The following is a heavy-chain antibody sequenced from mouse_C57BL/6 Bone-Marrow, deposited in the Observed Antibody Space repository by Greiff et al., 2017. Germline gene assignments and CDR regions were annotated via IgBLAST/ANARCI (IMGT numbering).Heavy chain of an antibody. Sequence: EVKLVESGGGLVKPGGSLKLSCAASGFTFSDYGMHWVRQAPEKGLEWVAYISSGSSTIYYADTVKGRFTISRDNAKNTLFLQMTSLRSEDTAMYYCARSVLYAMDYWGQGTSATVSS. CDR1: GFTFSDYG. CDR2: ISSGSSTI. CDR3: ARSVLYAMDY. V-gene: IGHV5-17*01. J-gene: IGHJ4*01.